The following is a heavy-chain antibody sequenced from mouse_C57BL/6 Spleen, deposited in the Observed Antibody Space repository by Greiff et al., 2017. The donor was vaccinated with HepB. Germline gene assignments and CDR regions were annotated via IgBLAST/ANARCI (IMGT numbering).Heavy chain of an antibody. V-gene: IGHV1-55*01. CDR1: GYTFTSYW. J-gene: IGHJ4*01. Sequence: QVQLQQPGAELVKPGASVKMSCKASGYTFTSYWITWVKQRPGQGLEWIGDIYPGSGSTNYNEKFKSKATLTVDTSSSTAYMQLSSLTSEDSAVYYCARRWIYYGYDSYAMDYWGQGTSVTVSS. CDR2: IYPGSGST. D-gene: IGHD2-2*01. CDR3: ARRWIYYGYDSYAMDY.